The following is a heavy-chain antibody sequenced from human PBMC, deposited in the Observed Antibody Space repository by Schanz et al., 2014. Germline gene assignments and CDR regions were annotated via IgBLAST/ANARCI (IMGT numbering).Heavy chain of an antibody. CDR3: VKGGTNTLDS. J-gene: IGHJ4*02. Sequence: VQLVESGGGLVQPGGSLRLSCEASGFTFRDYSMNWIRQAPGKGLEWVALISHDGSNKNSADSVKGRFTISRDNSKNTLYLQMNSLRGDDTAIYYCVKGGTNTLDSWGQGTLVTVSS. V-gene: IGHV3-30*18. CDR2: ISHDGSNK. CDR1: GFTFRDYS.